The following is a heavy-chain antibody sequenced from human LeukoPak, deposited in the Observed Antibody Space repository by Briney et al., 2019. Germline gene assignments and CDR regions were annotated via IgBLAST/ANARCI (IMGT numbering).Heavy chain of an antibody. CDR1: GYTFTGYY. V-gene: IGHV1-2*02. CDR2: INPNSGGT. D-gene: IGHD2-2*01. CDR3: ARETSARYCSSTSCLGWFDP. J-gene: IGHJ5*02. Sequence: ASVKVSCKASGYTFTGYYMHWVRQAPGQGLEWMGWINPNSGGTNYAQKLQGRVTMTRDTSISTAYMELSRLRSDDTAVYYCARETSARYCSSTSCLGWFDPWGQGTLVTVSS.